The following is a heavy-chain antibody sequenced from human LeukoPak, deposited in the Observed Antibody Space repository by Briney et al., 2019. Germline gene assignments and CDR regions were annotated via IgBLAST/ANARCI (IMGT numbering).Heavy chain of an antibody. J-gene: IGHJ5*02. CDR2: IYYSGST. D-gene: IGHD4-23*01. V-gene: IGHV4-59*01. CDR3: ARDMSVGGNRDWFDP. CDR1: GGSFSSYY. Sequence: SETLSLTCTVSGGSFSSYYWSWIRQPPGKGLEWVGYIYYSGSTNYNPSLKGQVTISLNKSKNQCSLKLSSVTAAGTAVNYWARDMSVGGNRDWFDPWGQGTLVTVSS.